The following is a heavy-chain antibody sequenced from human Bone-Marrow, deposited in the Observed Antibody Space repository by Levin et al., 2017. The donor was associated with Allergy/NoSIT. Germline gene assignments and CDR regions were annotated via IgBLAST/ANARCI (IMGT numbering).Heavy chain of an antibody. CDR1: GFTFSDYY. J-gene: IGHJ3*02. Sequence: GGSLRLSCAVSGFTFSDYYMDWVRQTPGKGLEWLARSRSKAKSYTTEYAASVKGGFTISRDDSRNSLFLQMNSLKTGDTAVYYCVRGFNSFDTWGQGTMVTISS. CDR2: SRSKAKSYTT. CDR3: VRGFNSFDT. V-gene: IGHV3-72*01. D-gene: IGHD1-1*01.